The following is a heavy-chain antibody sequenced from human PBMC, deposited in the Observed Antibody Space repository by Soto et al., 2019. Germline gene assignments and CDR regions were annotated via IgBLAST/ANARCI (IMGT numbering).Heavy chain of an antibody. CDR2: INWNGGST. V-gene: IGHV3-20*04. CDR3: ARARYSVGYDYYYYYGMDV. D-gene: IGHD5-12*01. J-gene: IGHJ6*02. Sequence: EVQLVESGGGVVRPGGSLRLSCAASGFTFDDYGMNWVRQAPGKGLEWASTINWNGGSTGYADSVKGRFTISRDNAKNSLYLPMNSLRAEGTALYYWARARYSVGYDYYYYYGMDVWCQGTTVTVSS. CDR1: GFTFDDYG.